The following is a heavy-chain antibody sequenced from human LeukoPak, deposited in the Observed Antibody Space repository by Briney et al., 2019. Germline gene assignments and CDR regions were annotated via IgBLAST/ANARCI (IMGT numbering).Heavy chain of an antibody. D-gene: IGHD5-18*01. CDR3: ASLDTAKQPLANH. CDR2: IREERGQE. V-gene: IGHV3-7*03. J-gene: IGHJ5*02. Sequence: GGSLRLSCVASGLTVSNHWMSWVRQAPGKGLEWVANIREERGQEYYVDSVKGRFTISKNSAKNSLYLQMNTLRVEDTAMYYCASLDTAKQPLANHWGQGALVTVSS. CDR1: GLTVSNHW.